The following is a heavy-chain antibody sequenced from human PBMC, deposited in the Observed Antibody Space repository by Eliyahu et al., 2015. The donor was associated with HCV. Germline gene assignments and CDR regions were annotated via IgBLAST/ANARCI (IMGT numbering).Heavy chain of an antibody. D-gene: IGHD2-21*01. CDR3: ARGFVV. CDR1: GGSISSGGYX. V-gene: IGHV4-31*03. Sequence: XVQLQESXPGLVXPSQXLSLTCTVSGGSISSGGYXWSWIRQHPGKGLEWIGYIYYSGSTDYNPSLKSRVTISVDTSKNQFSLKLNSVTAADTAVYYCARGFVVWGQGTLVTVSS. CDR2: IYYSGST. J-gene: IGHJ4*02.